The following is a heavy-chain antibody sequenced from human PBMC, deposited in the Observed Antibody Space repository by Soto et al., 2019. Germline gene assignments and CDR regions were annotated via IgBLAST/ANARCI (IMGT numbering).Heavy chain of an antibody. CDR2: ISGYNGNT. Sequence: QVQLVQSGAEVKKPGASVKVSCKASGYTLSNYAITWVRQAPGQGLEWMGGISGYNGNTNYAQKLQGRVTMTTDTSTSTVYMELRSLRSDDTAVYYCARDTTYSSGWNFDYWGQGTLVTVSS. D-gene: IGHD6-19*01. CDR1: GYTLSNYA. CDR3: ARDTTYSSGWNFDY. V-gene: IGHV1-18*01. J-gene: IGHJ4*02.